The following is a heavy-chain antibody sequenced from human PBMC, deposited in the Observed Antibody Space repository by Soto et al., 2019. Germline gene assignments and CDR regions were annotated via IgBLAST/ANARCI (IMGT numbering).Heavy chain of an antibody. CDR1: GFTFSDYY. J-gene: IGHJ4*02. V-gene: IGHV3-11*05. Sequence: QVQLVESGGGLVKPGGSLRLSCAASGFTFSDYYMSWIRQAPGKGLEWVSYISSSSTYTNYADSVKGRFTISRDNAKNSLYLQMNGLSPEDTAVYYCSRDRGGGVHDYWGQGTLVTVSS. D-gene: IGHD3-10*01. CDR2: ISSSSTYT. CDR3: SRDRGGGVHDY.